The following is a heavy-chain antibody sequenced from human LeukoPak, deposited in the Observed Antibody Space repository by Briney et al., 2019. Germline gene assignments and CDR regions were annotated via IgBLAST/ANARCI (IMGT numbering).Heavy chain of an antibody. J-gene: IGHJ4*02. CDR3: ARGGQPPG. V-gene: IGHV1-2*06. CDR1: GHTFTGSY. CDR2: LSTNNGAT. Sequence: GASVKVSCKASGHTFTGSYIHWVRQAPGQGLEWMGRLSTNNGATNYAQKFQGRVTMTRDTSITTAYMELTRLTSDDTAVYYCARGGQPPGWGQGTLVTVSS. D-gene: IGHD5-12*01.